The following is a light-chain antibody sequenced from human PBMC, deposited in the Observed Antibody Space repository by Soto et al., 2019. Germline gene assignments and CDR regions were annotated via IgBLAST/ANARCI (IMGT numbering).Light chain of an antibody. CDR2: DAS. CDR3: QQYKGRYT. Sequence: DIQMTQSPSTLSASVGDRVTITCRASQSISTWLAWYQQKPGKAPKLLIYDASSLESGVPSGFSGSGSGTEFTLTISSLQPDDFATYYCQQYKGRYTFGQGTKREIK. CDR1: QSISTW. V-gene: IGKV1-5*01. J-gene: IGKJ2*01.